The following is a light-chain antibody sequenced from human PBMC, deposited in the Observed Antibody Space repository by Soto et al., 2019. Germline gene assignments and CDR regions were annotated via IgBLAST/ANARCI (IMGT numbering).Light chain of an antibody. J-gene: IGLJ3*02. CDR2: EVS. Sequence: QSALTQPASVSGSPGQSITISCTGTSSDLGTYNFVSWYQHHPGKAPKLMISEVSNRPSGVSNRFSGSKSGNTASLTISGLQAEDEADYYCSSYTSSTTLVVFGGGTQLTVL. V-gene: IGLV2-14*01. CDR1: SSDLGTYNF. CDR3: SSYTSSTTLVV.